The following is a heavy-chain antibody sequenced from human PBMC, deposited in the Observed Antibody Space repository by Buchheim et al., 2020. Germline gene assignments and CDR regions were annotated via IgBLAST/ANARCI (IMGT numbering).Heavy chain of an antibody. Sequence: QVQLVESGGGVVQPGRSLRLSCAASGFTFSSYGMHWVRQAPGKGLEWVAVIWYDGSNKYYADSVKGRFTISRDNSKNTLYLQMNSLRANDAALYFCARGGDILTGSYLITYSIDVWSQG. D-gene: IGHD3-9*01. CDR3: ARGGDILTGSYLITYSIDV. J-gene: IGHJ6*02. CDR1: GFTFSSYG. CDR2: IWYDGSNK. V-gene: IGHV3-33*01.